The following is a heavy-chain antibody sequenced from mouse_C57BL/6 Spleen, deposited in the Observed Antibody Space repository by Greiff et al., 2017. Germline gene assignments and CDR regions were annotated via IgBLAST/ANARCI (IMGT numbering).Heavy chain of an antibody. CDR1: GYTFTDYY. V-gene: IGHV1-26*01. Sequence: VQLQQSGPELVKPGASVKISCKASGYTFTDYYMNWVKQSHGKSLEWIGDINPNNGGTSYNQKFKGKATLTVDKSSSTAYMELRSLTSEDSAVYYCARPRQLRLQGYFDYWGQGTTLTVSS. CDR2: INPNNGGT. D-gene: IGHD3-2*02. J-gene: IGHJ2*01. CDR3: ARPRQLRLQGYFDY.